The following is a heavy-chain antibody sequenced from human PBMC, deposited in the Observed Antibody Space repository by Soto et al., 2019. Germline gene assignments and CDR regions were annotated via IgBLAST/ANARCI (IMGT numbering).Heavy chain of an antibody. CDR3: ARDTSSGWYDY. CDR2: IYSGGST. CDR1: GFTVSRNY. Sequence: GSLRLSCAASGFTVSRNYMSWVRQAPGKGLEWVSVIYSGGSTYYADSVKGRFTISRDNSKNTVFLQMNSLRADDTAVYYCARDTSSGWYDYWGQGTLVTVSS. V-gene: IGHV3-53*01. J-gene: IGHJ4*02. D-gene: IGHD6-19*01.